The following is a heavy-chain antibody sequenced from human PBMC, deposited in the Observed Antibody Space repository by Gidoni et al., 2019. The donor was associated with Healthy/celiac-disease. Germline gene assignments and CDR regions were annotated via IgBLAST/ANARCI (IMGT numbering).Heavy chain of an antibody. Sequence: LEWIGRIYTSGSTNYNPSLKSRVTMSVDTSKNQFSLKLSSVTAADTAVYYCARGYSNYGGAFDYWGQGTLVTVSS. J-gene: IGHJ4*02. D-gene: IGHD4-4*01. CDR3: ARGYSNYGGAFDY. CDR2: IYTSGST. V-gene: IGHV4-4*07.